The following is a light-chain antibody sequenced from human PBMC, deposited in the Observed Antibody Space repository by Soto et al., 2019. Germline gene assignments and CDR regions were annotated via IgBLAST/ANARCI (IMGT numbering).Light chain of an antibody. J-gene: IGLJ2*01. CDR2: EVN. Sequence: QSALTQAASVSGSPGQSISISCTGTSSDVGSYNLVSWYQQLPGKAPILIIYEVNERPSGISNRFSGSKSGNTASLTISGLQGEDEADYYCCLYAVSSIFVFGGGTKLTVL. CDR3: CLYAVSSIFV. CDR1: SSDVGSYNL. V-gene: IGLV2-23*02.